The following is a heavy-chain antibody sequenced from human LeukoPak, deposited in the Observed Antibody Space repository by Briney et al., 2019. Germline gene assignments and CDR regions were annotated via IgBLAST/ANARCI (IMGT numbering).Heavy chain of an antibody. D-gene: IGHD6-13*01. Sequence: SVKVSCKTSGGTFSTYAISWVRQAPGQRLEWVGRIVPILGTANYAQNFQGRVTITADRSTTTAYMELSSLRSEDTAVYYCARVPQGSSWPYYFDYWGQGTLVTVSS. J-gene: IGHJ4*02. CDR1: GGTFSTYA. CDR3: ARVPQGSSWPYYFDY. V-gene: IGHV1-69*04. CDR2: IVPILGTA.